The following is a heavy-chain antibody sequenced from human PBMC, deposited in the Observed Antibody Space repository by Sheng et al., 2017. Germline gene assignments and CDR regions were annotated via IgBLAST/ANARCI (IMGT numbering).Heavy chain of an antibody. Sequence: EVQLVESGGGLVQPGGSLRLSCAASGFTFSSYEMNWVRQAPGKGLEWVSYISSSGSTIYYADSVKGRFTISRDNAKNSLYLQMNSLRAEDTAVYYCARDIYGSGSYPGDPWGQGTLVTVSS. D-gene: IGHD3-10*01. V-gene: IGHV3-48*03. CDR3: ARDIYGSGSYPGDP. CDR2: ISSSGSTI. J-gene: IGHJ5*02. CDR1: GFTFSSYE.